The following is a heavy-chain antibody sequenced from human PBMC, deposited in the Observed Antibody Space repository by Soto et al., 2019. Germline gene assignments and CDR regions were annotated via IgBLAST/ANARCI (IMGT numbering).Heavy chain of an antibody. CDR2: TRNKANSYTT. V-gene: IGHV3-72*01. CDR3: ARDDYYGLGAFDI. J-gene: IGHJ3*02. CDR1: GFTFSDHY. D-gene: IGHD3-10*01. Sequence: GGSLRLSCAASGFTFSDHYMDWVRQAPGKGLEWVGRTRNKANSYTTEYAASVKGRFTISRDDSKNSLYLQMNSLKTEDTAVYYCARDDYYGLGAFDIWGQGTMVTVSS.